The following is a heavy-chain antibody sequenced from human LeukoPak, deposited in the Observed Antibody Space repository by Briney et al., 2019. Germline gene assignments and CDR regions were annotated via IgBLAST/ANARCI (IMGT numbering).Heavy chain of an antibody. J-gene: IGHJ4*02. CDR3: AKENPTAADAYYFDY. CDR2: IGTAGDT. Sequence: GGSLRLSCAASGFTFSSYDMLWVRQATGKGLEWVSAIGTAGDTYYPGSVKGRFTISRENAKNSLYLQMNSLRAGDTAVYYCAKENPTAADAYYFDYWGQGTLVTVSS. V-gene: IGHV3-13*01. CDR1: GFTFSSYD. D-gene: IGHD6-13*01.